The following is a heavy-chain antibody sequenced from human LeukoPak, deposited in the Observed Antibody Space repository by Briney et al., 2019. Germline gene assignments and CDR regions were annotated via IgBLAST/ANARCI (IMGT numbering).Heavy chain of an antibody. J-gene: IGHJ4*02. V-gene: IGHV1-69*04. CDR1: GGTFSSYA. Sequence: ASVKVSCKASGGTFSSYAISWVRQAPGQGLEWMGRIIPILGIANYAQKFQGRVTNTADKSTSTAYMELSGLRSEDTAVYYCARDSGSSSFDYWGQGALVTVSS. CDR3: ARDSGSSSFDY. CDR2: IIPILGIA. D-gene: IGHD1-26*01.